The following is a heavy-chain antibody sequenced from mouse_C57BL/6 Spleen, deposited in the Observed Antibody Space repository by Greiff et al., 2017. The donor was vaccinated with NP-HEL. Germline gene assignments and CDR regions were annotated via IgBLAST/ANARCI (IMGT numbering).Heavy chain of an antibody. V-gene: IGHV1-82*01. CDR1: GYAFSSSW. CDR3: ARSDGCYGGAMDY. D-gene: IGHD2-3*01. J-gene: IGHJ4*01. Sequence: VQLQQSGPELVKPGASVKISCKASGYAFSSSWMNWVKQRPGQGLEWIGRIYPGDGDTNYNGKFKGKATLTADKSSSTAYMQLSSLTSEDSAVYFCARSDGCYGGAMDYWGQRTSVTVSS. CDR2: IYPGDGDT.